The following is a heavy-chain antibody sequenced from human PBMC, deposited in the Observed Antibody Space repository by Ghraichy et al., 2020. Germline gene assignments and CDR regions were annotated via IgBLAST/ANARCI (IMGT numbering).Heavy chain of an antibody. CDR3: ARSGYCSGGSCYSDSWPFDP. CDR2: ISAYNGDT. Sequence: ASVKVSCKASGYTFTSYGISWVRQAPGQGLEWMGWISAYNGDTNYAQKLQGRVTMTTDTSTSTAYMELRSLRSDDTAVYYCARSGYCSGGSCYSDSWPFDPWGQGTLVTVSS. V-gene: IGHV1-18*01. D-gene: IGHD2-15*01. CDR1: GYTFTSYG. J-gene: IGHJ5*02.